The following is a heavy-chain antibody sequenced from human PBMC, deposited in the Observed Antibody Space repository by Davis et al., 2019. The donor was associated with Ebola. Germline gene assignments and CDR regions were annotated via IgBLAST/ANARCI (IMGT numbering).Heavy chain of an antibody. CDR1: GGSFSGYY. Sequence: MPSETLSLTCAVYGGSFSGYYWSWIRQPPGKGLEWIGEINHSGSTNYNPSLKSRVTISVDTSKNQFSLKLSSVTAADTAVYYCAKEGPGYLIGTTLDYWGQGTLVTVSS. CDR3: AKEGPGYLIGTTLDY. V-gene: IGHV4-34*01. CDR2: INHSGST. D-gene: IGHD1-14*01. J-gene: IGHJ4*02.